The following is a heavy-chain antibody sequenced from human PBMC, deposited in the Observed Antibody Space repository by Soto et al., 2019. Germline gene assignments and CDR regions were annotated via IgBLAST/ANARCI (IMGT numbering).Heavy chain of an antibody. Sequence: QLQLVQSGPEVKRPGASVKVSCRASGYTFTDYYIHWVRQAPGQGLEWMGWINPDTGAATFAQKFHDLVTLTRDTSITTAYMELSGLTSDDTAVYFCARERVGQSSSDWHQVPFDVWGQGALVTVSS. J-gene: IGHJ3*01. CDR1: GYTFTDYY. V-gene: IGHV1-2*04. CDR3: ARERVGQSSSDWHQVPFDV. CDR2: INPDTGAA. D-gene: IGHD6-19*01.